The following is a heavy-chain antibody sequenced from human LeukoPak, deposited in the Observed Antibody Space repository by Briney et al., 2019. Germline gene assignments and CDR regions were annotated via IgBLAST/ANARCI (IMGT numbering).Heavy chain of an antibody. V-gene: IGHV3-23*01. CDR3: VCLGLGGLSLD. D-gene: IGHD3-16*01. CDR1: GFPFSSYA. CDR2: ISGSGDST. Sequence: GGSLRLSCAASGFPFSSYAMSWVRQAPGKGLEWVSAISGSGDSTYYADSVKGRFTISRDNTKNTLYLQMNSLRVEDTAVYYCVCLGLGGLSLDWGQGTLVTVSS. J-gene: IGHJ4*02.